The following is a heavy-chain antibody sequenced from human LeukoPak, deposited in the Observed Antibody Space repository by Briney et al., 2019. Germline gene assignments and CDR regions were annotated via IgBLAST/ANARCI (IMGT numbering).Heavy chain of an antibody. CDR2: IIPILGIA. CDR3: ARAPAAPIVGATLYYFDY. D-gene: IGHD1-26*01. J-gene: IGHJ4*02. CDR1: GGTFSSYA. V-gene: IGHV1-69*04. Sequence: SVKVSCKASGGTFSSYAISWVRQAPGQGLEWMGRIIPILGIANYAQKFQGRVTITADKSTSTAYMKLSSLRSEDTAVYYCARAPAAPIVGATLYYFDYWGQGTLVTVSS.